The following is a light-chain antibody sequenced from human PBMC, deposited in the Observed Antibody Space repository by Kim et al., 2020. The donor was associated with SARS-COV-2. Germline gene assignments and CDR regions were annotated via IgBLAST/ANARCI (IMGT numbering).Light chain of an antibody. CDR3: CSFTSAFTLV. J-gene: IGLJ3*02. V-gene: IGLV2-23*02. CDR1: RSDIGFYSL. Sequence: GQPMTMYCIGTRSDIGFYSLVSWYQQYPGKAPKLILYEVTKRPSGVSNRFSGSKSGNTAALTISGVQAEDEADYYCCSFTSAFTLVFGGGTQLTVL. CDR2: EVT.